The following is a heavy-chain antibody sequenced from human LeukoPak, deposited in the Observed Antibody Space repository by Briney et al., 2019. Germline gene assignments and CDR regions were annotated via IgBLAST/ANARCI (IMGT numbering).Heavy chain of an antibody. Sequence: PGGSLRLSCAASGFTFSSYAMSWVRQAPGKGLEWVSAISGSGGSTYYADSVKGRFTISRDNSKNTLYLQMNSLRAEDTAVYYCAKGYPGSYSHLPGPDAFDIWGQGTMVTVSS. CDR3: AKGYPGSYSHLPGPDAFDI. D-gene: IGHD1-26*01. CDR1: GFTFSSYA. J-gene: IGHJ3*02. V-gene: IGHV3-23*01. CDR2: ISGSGGST.